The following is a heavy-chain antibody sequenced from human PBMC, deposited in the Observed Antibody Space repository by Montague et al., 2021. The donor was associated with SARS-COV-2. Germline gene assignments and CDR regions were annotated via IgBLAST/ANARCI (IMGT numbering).Heavy chain of an antibody. CDR1: GFTFSNYD. J-gene: IGHJ3*02. CDR3: TRDYRSIVGDGLDI. D-gene: IGHD3-16*02. V-gene: IGHV3-48*03. Sequence: SLRLSCAASGFTFSNYDMNWVRQAPGKGPEWISYISTSAYTTSYAGSVKGRFTISRDNGKNSLHLQMNSLRVEDMAVYYCTRDYRSIVGDGLDIWGQGTKVTVSS. CDR2: ISTSAYTT.